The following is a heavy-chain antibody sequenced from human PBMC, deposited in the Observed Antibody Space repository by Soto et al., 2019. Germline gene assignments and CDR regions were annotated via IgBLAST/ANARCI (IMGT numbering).Heavy chain of an antibody. J-gene: IGHJ4*02. CDR3: AREYGDYLVNYFDY. CDR1: GGSISSGGYY. D-gene: IGHD4-17*01. CDR2: IYYSGST. V-gene: IGHV4-31*03. Sequence: QVQLQESGPGLVKPSQTLSLTCTVSGGSISSGGYYWSWIRHHPGKGLEWIGYIYYSGSTYYNPSLKSRVTISVDTSKNQFSLKLSYVPAADTAVYYCAREYGDYLVNYFDYWGQGTLVTVSS.